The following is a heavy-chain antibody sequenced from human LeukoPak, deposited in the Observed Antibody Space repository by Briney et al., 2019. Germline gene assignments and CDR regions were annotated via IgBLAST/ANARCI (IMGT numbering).Heavy chain of an antibody. V-gene: IGHV3-9*01. Sequence: SLRLSCAASGFTFDDYAMHWVRQAPGKDLEWVSGISWNSGSIGYADSVKGRFTISRDNAKNSLYLQMNSLRAEDTAVYYCARGYRIVDLFCALLWGQGTMVTVSS. CDR3: ARGYRIVDLFCALL. CDR2: ISWNSGSI. CDR1: GFTFDDYA. J-gene: IGHJ3*01. D-gene: IGHD1-26*01.